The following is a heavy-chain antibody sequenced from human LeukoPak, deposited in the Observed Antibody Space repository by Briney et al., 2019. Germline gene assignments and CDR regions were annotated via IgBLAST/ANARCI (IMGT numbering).Heavy chain of an antibody. CDR1: GGTFSSYA. V-gene: IGHV1-69*06. J-gene: IGHJ3*02. CDR2: IIPIFGTA. Sequence: SVKVSCKASGGTFSSYAISWVRQAPGQGLEWMGGIIPIFGTANYTQKFQGRVTITADKSTSTAYMELSSLRSEDTAVYYCAKDGRGGGPSPIWGQGTMVTVSS. CDR3: AKDGRGGGPSPI. D-gene: IGHD3-10*01.